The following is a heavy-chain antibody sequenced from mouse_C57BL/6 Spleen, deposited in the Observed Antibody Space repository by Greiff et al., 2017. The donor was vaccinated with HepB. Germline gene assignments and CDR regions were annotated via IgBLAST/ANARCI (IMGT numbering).Heavy chain of an antibody. CDR2: INPSTGGT. CDR3: AREDDYSY. V-gene: IGHV1-42*01. CDR1: GYSFTGYY. Sequence: VQLQQSGPELVKPGASVKISCKASGYSFTGYYMNWVKQSPEKSLEWIGEINPSTGGTTYNQKFKAKATLTVDKSSSTAYMQLKSLTSEDSAVYYCAREDDYSYWGQGTLVTVSA. D-gene: IGHD2-4*01. J-gene: IGHJ3*01.